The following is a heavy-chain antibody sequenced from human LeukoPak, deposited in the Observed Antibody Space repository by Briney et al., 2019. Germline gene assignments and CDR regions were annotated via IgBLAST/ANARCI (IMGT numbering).Heavy chain of an antibody. V-gene: IGHV3-23*01. D-gene: IGHD3-10*01. CDR1: GFTFSNYA. CDR2: ITRFTGAT. Sequence: GGSLRLSCTASGFTFSNYAMTWVRQAPGRGLEWVSTITRFTGATYYADSVKGRFTISRGDSNNTLYLQMNSLKTEDTAVYYCTTVVRGVGGHDYWGQGTLVTVSS. J-gene: IGHJ4*02. CDR3: TTVVRGVGGHDY.